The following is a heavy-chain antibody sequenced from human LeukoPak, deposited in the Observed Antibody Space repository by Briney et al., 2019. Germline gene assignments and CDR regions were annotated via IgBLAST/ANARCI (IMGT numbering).Heavy chain of an antibody. CDR1: GGSISHYY. V-gene: IGHV4-59*01. J-gene: IGHJ4*02. Sequence: SETLSLTCTVSGGSISHYYWSWIRQSPGKGLECIGYISYTGSTNYNPSLKSRVTMSVDTSNNQFSLGLRSVTAADTAVYYCARVGEWELLWYDYWGQGTLVTVSS. D-gene: IGHD1-26*01. CDR2: ISYTGST. CDR3: ARVGEWELLWYDY.